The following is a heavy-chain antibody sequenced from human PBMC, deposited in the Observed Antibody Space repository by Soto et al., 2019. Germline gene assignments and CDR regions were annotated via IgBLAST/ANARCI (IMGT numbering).Heavy chain of an antibody. D-gene: IGHD3-10*01. J-gene: IGHJ4*02. Sequence: GESLKISCKGSGYSFTSYWIGWVRQMPGKGLEWMGIIYPGDSDTRYSPSFQGQVTISADKSISTAYLQWSSLKASDTAMYYCARLITMVRGVPDNFDYWGQGTLVTVSS. CDR1: GYSFTSYW. CDR3: ARLITMVRGVPDNFDY. V-gene: IGHV5-51*01. CDR2: IYPGDSDT.